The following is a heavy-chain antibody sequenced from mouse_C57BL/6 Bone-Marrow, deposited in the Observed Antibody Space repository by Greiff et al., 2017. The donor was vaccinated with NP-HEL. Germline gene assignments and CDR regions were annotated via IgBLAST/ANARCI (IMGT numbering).Heavy chain of an antibody. D-gene: IGHD1-1*01. J-gene: IGHJ4*01. Sequence: QVQLQQPGAELVKPGASVKMSCKASGYTFTSYWITWVKQRPGQGLEWIGDIYPGRGSTNYNEKFKSKATLTVDTSSSTAYMHLSSLTSEDSAVYDCARGRGCYYAMDYWGQGTSVTVS. V-gene: IGHV1-55*01. CDR1: GYTFTSYW. CDR2: IYPGRGST. CDR3: ARGRGCYYAMDY.